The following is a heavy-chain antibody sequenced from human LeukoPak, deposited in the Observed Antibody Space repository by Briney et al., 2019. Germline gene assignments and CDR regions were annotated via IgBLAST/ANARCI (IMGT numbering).Heavy chain of an antibody. CDR2: LYYGGST. CDR1: SGSIGTYY. V-gene: IGHV4-59*08. D-gene: IGHD2-15*01. Sequence: SSETLYLTCTVSSGSIGTYYWSWIRQSPGKGLEWIGYLYYGGSTNYNPSLKSRVTMSLDTSKNQFSLKLSFVTTADTAVYYCARALGYCSGGSCTRGYNWFDPWGQGTLVTVPS. CDR3: ARALGYCSGGSCTRGYNWFDP. J-gene: IGHJ5*02.